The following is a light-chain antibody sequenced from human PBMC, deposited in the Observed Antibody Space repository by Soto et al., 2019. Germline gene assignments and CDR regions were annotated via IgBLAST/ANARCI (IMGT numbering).Light chain of an antibody. CDR2: EVS. J-gene: IGLJ2*01. Sequence: QSALTQPPSVSGSPGQSVTISCTGTSSDIGHYDRVSWYQQPPGTAPKLMIYEVSNRPSGVPDRFSGSKSGNTASLTISGLQAEDEADYYCSSTTSTSTLDVLFGGGTKLTVL. CDR3: SSTTSTSTLDVL. CDR1: SSDIGHYDR. V-gene: IGLV2-18*02.